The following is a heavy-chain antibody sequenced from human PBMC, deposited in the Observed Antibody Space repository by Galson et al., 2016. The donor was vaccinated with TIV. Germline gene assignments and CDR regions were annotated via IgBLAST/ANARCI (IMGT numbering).Heavy chain of an antibody. CDR1: GFTFSDYH. CDR3: AKDLAVWGSFYGAFDY. Sequence: SLRLSCAASGFTFSDYHMSWLRRTPGKGLEWIAHMTSGASSRYYAESVKGRFTISRDDAKNSLFLQMNSLRIDDTAVSYCAKDLAVWGSFYGAFDYWGPGTVVSVSS. V-gene: IGHV3-11*01. D-gene: IGHD2/OR15-2a*01. CDR2: MTSGASSR. J-gene: IGHJ4*02.